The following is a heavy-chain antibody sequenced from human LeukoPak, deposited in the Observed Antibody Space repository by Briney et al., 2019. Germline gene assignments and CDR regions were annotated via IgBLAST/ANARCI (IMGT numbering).Heavy chain of an antibody. V-gene: IGHV4-34*01. J-gene: IGHJ5*02. D-gene: IGHD3-3*01. CDR1: GGSFSGYY. CDR2: INHSGST. Sequence: PSETLSLTCAVYGGSFSGYYWSWIRQPPGKGLEWIGEINHSGSTNYNPSLKCRVTISVDTSKNQFSLKLSSVTAADTAVYYCARVTHYDFWSGALGFDPWGQGTLVTVSS. CDR3: ARVTHYDFWSGALGFDP.